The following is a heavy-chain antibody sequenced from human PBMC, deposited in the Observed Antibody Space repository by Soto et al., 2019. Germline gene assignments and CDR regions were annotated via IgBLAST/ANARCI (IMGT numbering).Heavy chain of an antibody. J-gene: IGHJ4*02. CDR3: ARSVEGHFAY. CDR2: ITSDTNTI. D-gene: IGHD6-19*01. CDR1: GFPFSIYS. V-gene: IGHV3-48*02. Sequence: EVQLVESGGGLVQPGGSLRLSCAASGFPFSIYSMNWVRQAPGKGLEWFSYITSDTNTIKYADSVKGRFTISRDNAKNSLDLQMNSLRDEDTAVYFCARSVEGHFAYWGQGTVVTVSS.